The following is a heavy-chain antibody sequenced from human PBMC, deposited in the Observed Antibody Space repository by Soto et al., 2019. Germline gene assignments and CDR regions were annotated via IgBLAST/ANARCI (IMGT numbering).Heavy chain of an antibody. CDR2: IIPIFGTA. J-gene: IGHJ4*02. CDR3: AGRGGYSYGPSDY. CDR1: GGTFSSYA. V-gene: IGHV1-69*06. D-gene: IGHD5-18*01. Sequence: QVQLVQSGAEVKKPGSSVKVSCKASGGTFSSYAISWVRQAPGQGLEWMGGIIPIFGTANYAQKFQGRVTITADKSTSTADMELCSLRSEDTAVYCCAGRGGYSYGPSDYWGQGTLVTVSS.